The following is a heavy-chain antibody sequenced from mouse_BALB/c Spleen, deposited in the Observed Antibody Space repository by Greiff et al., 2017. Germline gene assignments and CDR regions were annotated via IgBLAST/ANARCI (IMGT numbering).Heavy chain of an antibody. CDR2: IYPGSGST. CDR3: TRGGYAGDFDY. D-gene: IGHD2-2*01. V-gene: IGHV1S22*01. J-gene: IGHJ2*01. Sequence: LQQPGSELVRPGASVKLSCKASGYTFTSYWMHWVKQRPGQGLEWIGNIYPGSGSTNYDEKFKSKATLTVDTSSSTAYMQLSSLTSEDSAVYYCTRGGYAGDFDYWGQGTTLTVSS. CDR1: GYTFTSYW.